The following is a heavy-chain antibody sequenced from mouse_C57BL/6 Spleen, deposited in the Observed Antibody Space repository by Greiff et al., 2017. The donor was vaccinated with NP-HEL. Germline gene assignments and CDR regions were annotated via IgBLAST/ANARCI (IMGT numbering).Heavy chain of an antibody. CDR1: GYTFTSYW. CDR2: IDPSDSYT. CDR3: ARRYYYGSSYPLYYAMDY. Sequence: VQLQQPGAELVMPGASVKLSCKASGYTFTSYWMHWVKQRPGQGLEWIGEIDPSDSYTNYNQKFKGKSTLTVDKSSSTAYMQLSSLTSEDSAVYYCARRYYYGSSYPLYYAMDYWGQGTSVTVSS. V-gene: IGHV1-69*01. J-gene: IGHJ4*01. D-gene: IGHD1-1*01.